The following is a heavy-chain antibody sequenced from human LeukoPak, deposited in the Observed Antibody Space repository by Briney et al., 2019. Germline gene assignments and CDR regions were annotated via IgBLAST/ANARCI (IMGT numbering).Heavy chain of an antibody. CDR2: IYTSGST. J-gene: IGHJ6*03. CDR1: GGSISSYY. Sequence: SETLSLTCTVSGGSISSYYWSWIRQPAGKGLEWLGRIYTSGSTNYNPSLKSRVTMSVDTSKNQFSLKLSSVTAADTAVYYCARAFFPGYYYYYMDVWGKGTTVTVSS. V-gene: IGHV4-4*07. D-gene: IGHD2/OR15-2a*01. CDR3: ARAFFPGYYYYYMDV.